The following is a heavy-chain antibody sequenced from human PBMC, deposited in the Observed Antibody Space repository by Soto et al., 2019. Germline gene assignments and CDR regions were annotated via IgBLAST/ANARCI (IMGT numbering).Heavy chain of an antibody. CDR2: ISAYNGNT. V-gene: IGHV1-18*04. Sequence: ASGKVSFKASGYTFTSYCMSWVRQAPGQGLECMGGISAYNGNTNYAQKLQGRVTMTTDTSTSTAYMELRSLRSDDTAVYYCARFPEDIVVVPTRSWFDPWGQGTLVTVSS. D-gene: IGHD2-2*01. J-gene: IGHJ5*02. CDR3: ARFPEDIVVVPTRSWFDP. CDR1: GYTFTSYC.